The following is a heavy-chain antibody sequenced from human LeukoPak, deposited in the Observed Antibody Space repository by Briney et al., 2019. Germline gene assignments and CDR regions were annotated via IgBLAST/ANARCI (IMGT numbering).Heavy chain of an antibody. J-gene: IGHJ1*01. CDR3: ATLYGDYAEYFQH. CDR2: ISGSGGST. Sequence: GGSLRLSCGASGFTFSSYAMSWVRQAPGKGLEWVSAISGSGGSTYYADSVKGRFTISRDNSKNTLYLQMNSLRAEDTAVYYCATLYGDYAEYFQHWGQGTLVTVSS. V-gene: IGHV3-23*01. CDR1: GFTFSSYA. D-gene: IGHD4-17*01.